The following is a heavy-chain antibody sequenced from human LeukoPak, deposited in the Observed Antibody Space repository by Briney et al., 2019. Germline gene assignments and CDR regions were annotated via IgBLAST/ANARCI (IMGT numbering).Heavy chain of an antibody. CDR2: ISSSGSTI. CDR3: AKDLGYCSGGSCYWGPVAEQDY. J-gene: IGHJ4*02. CDR1: GFTFSDYY. D-gene: IGHD2-15*01. V-gene: IGHV3-11*04. Sequence: GGSLRLSCAASGFTFSDYYMSWVRQAPGKGLEWGSYISSSGSTIYYADSVKGRFTISRDNAKNSLYLQMNSLRAEDTAVYYCAKDLGYCSGGSCYWGPVAEQDYWGQGTLVTVSS.